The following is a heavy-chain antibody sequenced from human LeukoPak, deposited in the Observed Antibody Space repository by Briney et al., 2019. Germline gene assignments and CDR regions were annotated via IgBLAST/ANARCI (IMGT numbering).Heavy chain of an antibody. Sequence: PGGSLRLSCAASGFTFSDYYMSWIRQAPGKGLEWVSYISSSGSTIYYADSVKGRFTISRDNAKNSPYLQMNSLRAEDTAVYYCARDPLYYDSSGYRYWGQGTLVTVSS. CDR2: ISSSGSTI. J-gene: IGHJ4*02. V-gene: IGHV3-11*01. CDR3: ARDPLYYDSSGYRY. D-gene: IGHD3-22*01. CDR1: GFTFSDYY.